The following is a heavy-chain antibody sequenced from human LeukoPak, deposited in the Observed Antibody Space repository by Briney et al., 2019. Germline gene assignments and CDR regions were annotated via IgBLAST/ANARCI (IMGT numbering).Heavy chain of an antibody. Sequence: ASVKVSCKASGYTFASYYIHWVRQAPGQGPEWLGWINPSSGGTDYAQKFQGRVTMTRDTSTNTAYMELTSLRSDDTAVYYCARLGSLGVTLVWGGPSRTTIDYWGQGTLATVSS. CDR2: INPSSGGT. J-gene: IGHJ4*02. CDR3: ARLGSLGVTLVWGGPSRTTIDY. V-gene: IGHV1-2*02. CDR1: GYTFASYY. D-gene: IGHD3-16*01.